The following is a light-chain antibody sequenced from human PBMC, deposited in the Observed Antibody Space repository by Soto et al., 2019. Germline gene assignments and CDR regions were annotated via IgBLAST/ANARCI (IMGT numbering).Light chain of an antibody. CDR2: QVN. CDR1: ISDVGSYDL. J-gene: IGLJ6*01. Sequence: QSVLTQPASVSGSPGQSITISCTGSISDVGSYDLVSWYQQHPGKAPKLMIYQVNRRPSGVSNRFFGSKSGNTASLAISGLQAEDEADYYCSSYTTTSNYVFGTGTQLTVL. V-gene: IGLV2-14*02. CDR3: SSYTTTSNYV.